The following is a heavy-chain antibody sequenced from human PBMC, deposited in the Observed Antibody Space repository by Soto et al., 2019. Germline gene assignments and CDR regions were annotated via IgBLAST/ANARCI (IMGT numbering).Heavy chain of an antibody. CDR1: GFTFSKYA. Sequence: EVQLLESGGGLVQPGGSLRLSSAASGFTFSKYAMTWVRQAPGKGLEWVSPISASGGGTYYADSVKGRFTISRDNSKNTLYLQMNSLRAEDTAVYYCVRWIRAYGNAFDIWGQGTMVTVSS. CDR3: VRWIRAYGNAFDI. D-gene: IGHD4-17*01. V-gene: IGHV3-23*01. CDR2: ISASGGGT. J-gene: IGHJ3*02.